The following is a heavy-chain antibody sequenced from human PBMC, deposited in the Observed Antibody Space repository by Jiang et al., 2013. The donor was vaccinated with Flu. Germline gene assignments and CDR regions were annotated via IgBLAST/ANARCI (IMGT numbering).Heavy chain of an antibody. CDR1: FTSYY. V-gene: IGHV1-46*01. CDR3: ARGLSPVDTAMVAVPYYFDY. J-gene: IGHJ4*02. Sequence: FTSYYMHWVRQAPGQGLEWMGIINPSGGSTSYAQKFQGRVTMTRDTSTSTVYMELSSLRSEDTAVYYCARGLSPVDTAMVAVPYYFDYWGQGTLVTVSS. CDR2: INPSGGST. D-gene: IGHD5-18*01.